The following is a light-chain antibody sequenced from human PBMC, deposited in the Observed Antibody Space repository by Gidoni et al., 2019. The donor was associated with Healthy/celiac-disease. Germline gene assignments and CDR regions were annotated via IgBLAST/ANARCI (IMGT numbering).Light chain of an antibody. CDR2: GAS. Sequence: EIGVTQSPATLSVSPGERATLSCRAVQSVSSNLAWYQQKPDQAPSRLIYGASTRATGSPARFSGSGSVTEFTLTISSLQSEDFAVDYCQQYNNWPPWTFGQGTKVEIK. V-gene: IGKV3-15*01. CDR1: QSVSSN. J-gene: IGKJ1*01. CDR3: QQYNNWPPWT.